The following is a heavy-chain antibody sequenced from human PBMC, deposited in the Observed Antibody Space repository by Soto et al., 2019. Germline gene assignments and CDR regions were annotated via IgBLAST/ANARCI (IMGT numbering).Heavy chain of an antibody. V-gene: IGHV3-49*03. J-gene: IGHJ4*02. CDR2: FRSKGYGATT. CDR3: ARRQYLDY. Sequence: EVQLVESGGGLVQPGRYLRLSCIGSGFTFGDYAMSWFRQAPGKGLEWVGLFRSKGYGATTEYAASVKGRFTIARDDSKSIAYLQMNSLKTEDTAVYFCARRQYLDYWGQGTLVTVSS. CDR1: GFTFGDYA.